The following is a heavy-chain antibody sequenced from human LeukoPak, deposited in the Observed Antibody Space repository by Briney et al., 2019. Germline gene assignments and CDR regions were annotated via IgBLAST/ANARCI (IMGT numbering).Heavy chain of an antibody. J-gene: IGHJ4*02. V-gene: IGHV3-21*01. CDR1: GFTLSSYS. CDR2: ISSSSSYI. Sequence: GGSLRLSCAASGFTLSSYSMNWVRQAPGKGLEWVSSISSSSSYIYYADSVKGRFTISSDNAKNSLYLQMNSLRAEDTAVYYCAPELPRRGFDYWGQGTLVTVSS. CDR3: APELPRRGFDY. D-gene: IGHD1-26*01.